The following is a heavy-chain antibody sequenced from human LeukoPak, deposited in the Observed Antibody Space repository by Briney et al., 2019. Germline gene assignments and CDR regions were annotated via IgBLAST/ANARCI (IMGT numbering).Heavy chain of an antibody. Sequence: PGGSLRLSCAASGFTFSSYSMNWVRQAPGKGLEWVSFISSSSSYIYYADSVKGRFTISRDNAKNSLYLQMNSLRAEDTAVYYCARSWVQNGDPAWGQGTLVTVSS. CDR2: ISSSSSYI. CDR3: ARSWVQNGDPA. V-gene: IGHV3-21*01. CDR1: GFTFSSYS. J-gene: IGHJ5*02. D-gene: IGHD4-17*01.